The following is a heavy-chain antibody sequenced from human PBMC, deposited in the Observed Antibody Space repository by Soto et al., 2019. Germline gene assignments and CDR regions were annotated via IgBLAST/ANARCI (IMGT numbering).Heavy chain of an antibody. J-gene: IGHJ6*02. CDR2: INPNSGGT. Sequence: QVQLVQSGAEVKKPGASVKVSCKPSGYTFTGYYMHWVRQAPGQGLEWMGWINPNSGGTNYAQKFQGWVTMTRDKSISTACMGLSRLRSDDTAVYYCAGASVGNSSSWYIYGMDLWGQGTTVTVSS. D-gene: IGHD6-13*01. V-gene: IGHV1-2*04. CDR1: GYTFTGYY. CDR3: AGASVGNSSSWYIYGMDL.